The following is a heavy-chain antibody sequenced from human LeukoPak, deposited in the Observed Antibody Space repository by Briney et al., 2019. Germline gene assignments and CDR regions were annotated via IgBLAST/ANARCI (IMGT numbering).Heavy chain of an antibody. V-gene: IGHV4-4*07. CDR1: GGSMSSYY. J-gene: IGHJ4*02. CDR3: ARGIGTINFDY. D-gene: IGHD1-7*01. Sequence: PSETLSLTCSVSGGSMSSYYWSWIRQPAGKGLEWIGRIYTTGNTNYNPSLKSRVTISVDTPKNQFSLKLDSVTAADTAVYYCARGIGTINFDYWGQGVLVTVSS. CDR2: IYTTGNT.